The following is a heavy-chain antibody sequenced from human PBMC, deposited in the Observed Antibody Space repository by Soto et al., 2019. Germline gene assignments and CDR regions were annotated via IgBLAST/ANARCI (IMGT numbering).Heavy chain of an antibody. CDR1: GFTFSSYA. J-gene: IGHJ4*02. CDR2: ISYDGSNK. V-gene: IGHV3-30-3*01. D-gene: IGHD1-7*01. Sequence: PGGSLRLSCAASGFTFSSYAMHWVRQAPGKGLEWVAVISYDGSNKYYADSVKGRFTISRDSSKNTLYLQMNSLRAEDTAVYYCARDPMVAAGTIYYFDYWGQGTLVTVSS. CDR3: ARDPMVAAGTIYYFDY.